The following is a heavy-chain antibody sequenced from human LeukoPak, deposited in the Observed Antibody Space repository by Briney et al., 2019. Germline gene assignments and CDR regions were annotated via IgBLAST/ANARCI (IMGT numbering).Heavy chain of an antibody. CDR2: INPNSGGT. V-gene: IGHV1-2*02. J-gene: IGHJ3*02. Sequence: GASVKVSCKASGYTFTGYYMHWVRQAPGQGLVWMGWINPNSGGTNYAQKFQGRVTMTRDTSISTAYMELSRLRSDDTAVYYCARDGGGNSGYAFDIWGQGTMVTVSS. D-gene: IGHD4-23*01. CDR3: ARDGGGNSGYAFDI. CDR1: GYTFTGYY.